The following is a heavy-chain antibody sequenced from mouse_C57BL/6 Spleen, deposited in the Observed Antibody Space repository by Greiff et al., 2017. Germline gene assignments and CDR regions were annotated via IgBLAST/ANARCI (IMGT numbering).Heavy chain of an antibody. CDR1: GYTFTGYW. J-gene: IGHJ2*01. Sequence: VQGVESGAELMKPGASVKLSCKATGYTFTGYWIEWVKQRPGHGLAWIGEILPGSGCTNYTEKFKGKATFTADTSSNTAYMRLSSLTTEMSAIYYCDQSELTGYFDYWGQGTTLTVSS. CDR3: DQSELTGYFDY. CDR2: ILPGSGCT. D-gene: IGHD4-1*01. V-gene: IGHV1-9*01.